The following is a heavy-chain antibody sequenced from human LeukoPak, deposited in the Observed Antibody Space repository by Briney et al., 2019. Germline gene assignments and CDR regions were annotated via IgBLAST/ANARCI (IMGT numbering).Heavy chain of an antibody. Sequence: YWGWIRRXPGKGLEWIGNIYYTGSTDYSPSFESRAAMSVDTSKNQFSLQLRSVTAADTAVYYCARLNSGYEDYYFDDWGQGTLVTVSS. V-gene: IGHV4-39*01. CDR1: Y. CDR2: IYYTGST. CDR3: ARLNSGYEDYYFDD. D-gene: IGHD5-12*01. J-gene: IGHJ4*02.